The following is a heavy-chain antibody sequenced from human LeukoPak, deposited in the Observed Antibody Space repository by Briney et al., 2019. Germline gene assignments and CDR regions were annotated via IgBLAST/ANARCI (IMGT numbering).Heavy chain of an antibody. CDR3: ARGPLQRFSSSFFDY. J-gene: IGHJ4*02. Sequence: KPSETLSLTCTVSGGSISSYYWSWIRQPPGKGLEWIGEINHSGSTNYNPSLKSRVTISVDTSKNQFSLKLSSVTAADTAVYYCARGPLQRFSSSFFDYWGQGTLVTVSS. CDR2: INHSGST. CDR1: GGSISSYY. D-gene: IGHD6-6*01. V-gene: IGHV4-34*01.